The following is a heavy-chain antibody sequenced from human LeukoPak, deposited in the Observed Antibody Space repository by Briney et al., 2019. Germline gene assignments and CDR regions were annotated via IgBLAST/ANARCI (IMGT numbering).Heavy chain of an antibody. Sequence: SETLSLTCTVSGYSISSGYYWGWIRQPPGKGLEWIGSIYHSGSTYYNPSLKSRVTISVDTSKNQFSLKLSSVTAADTAVYYCASSKSGSYFLPDYWGQGTLVTVSS. V-gene: IGHV4-38-2*02. CDR1: GYSISSGYY. J-gene: IGHJ4*02. CDR3: ASSKSGSYFLPDY. CDR2: IYHSGST. D-gene: IGHD1-26*01.